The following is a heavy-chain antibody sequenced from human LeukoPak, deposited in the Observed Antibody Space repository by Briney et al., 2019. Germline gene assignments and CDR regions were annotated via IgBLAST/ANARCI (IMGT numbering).Heavy chain of an antibody. CDR2: MNPNSGNT. D-gene: IGHD3-10*01. J-gene: IGHJ4*02. V-gene: IGHV1-8*03. CDR3: AVWFGELLGLYY. Sequence: GASVKVSCKASGYTFTSYDINWVRQAPGQGLEWMGWMNPNSGNTGYAQKFQGRVTITRNTSISTAYMELSSLRSEDTAVYYCAVWFGELLGLYYWGQGTLVTVSS. CDR1: GYTFTSYD.